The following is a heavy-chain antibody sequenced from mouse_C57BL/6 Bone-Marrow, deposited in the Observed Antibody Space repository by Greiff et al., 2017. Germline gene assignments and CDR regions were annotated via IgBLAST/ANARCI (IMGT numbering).Heavy chain of an antibody. CDR2: IYPRSGNT. J-gene: IGHJ2*01. CDR1: GYTFTSYG. Sequence: QVQLQQSGAELARPGASVKLSCKASGYTFTSYGISWVKQSTGQGLEWIGEIYPRSGNTYYNEKFKGKATLTADKSSSTAYMELRSLTSEDSAVYFCARGLRDYYGSSYVGYWGQGTTLTVSS. CDR3: ARGLRDYYGSSYVGY. D-gene: IGHD1-1*01. V-gene: IGHV1-81*01.